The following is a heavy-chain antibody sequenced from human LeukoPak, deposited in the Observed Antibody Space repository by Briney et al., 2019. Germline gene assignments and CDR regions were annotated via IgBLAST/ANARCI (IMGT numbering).Heavy chain of an antibody. V-gene: IGHV1-18*01. CDR3: ASGYCSGGSCHNDYYYMDV. Sequence: ASVKVSCKASGYTFTSYGISWVRQAPGQGLEWMGCISAYNGNTNYAQKLQGRVTMTTDTSTSTAYMELRSLRSDDTAVYYCASGYCSGGSCHNDYYYMDVWGKGTTVTVSS. CDR2: ISAYNGNT. J-gene: IGHJ6*03. CDR1: GYTFTSYG. D-gene: IGHD2-15*01.